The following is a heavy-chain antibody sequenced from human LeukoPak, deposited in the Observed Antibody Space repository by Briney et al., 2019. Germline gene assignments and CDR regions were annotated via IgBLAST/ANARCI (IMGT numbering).Heavy chain of an antibody. J-gene: IGHJ4*02. D-gene: IGHD3-3*01. V-gene: IGHV1-69-2*01. CDR1: GYTFTDYY. CDR3: ATAAEHYDFWSGYYSIFDY. Sequence: ASVKVSGKVSGYTFTDYYMHWVQQAPGKGLEWMGLVDPEDGETIYAEKFQGRVTITADTSTETAYMELSSLRSEDTAVYYCATAAEHYDFWSGYYSIFDYWGQGTLVTVSS. CDR2: VDPEDGET.